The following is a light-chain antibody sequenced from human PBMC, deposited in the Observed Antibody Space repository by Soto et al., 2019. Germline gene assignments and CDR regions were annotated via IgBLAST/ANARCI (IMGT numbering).Light chain of an antibody. J-gene: IGLJ3*02. CDR2: LNSDGSH. Sequence: QSVLTQSPSASASLGASVKLTCTLSSGHSSYAIAWHQQQPEKGPRYLMKLNSDGSHSKGDGIPDRFSGSSSGAERYLTISSLQSEAEDDYRCQTWGTGIPCVFGGGTKLTVL. V-gene: IGLV4-69*01. CDR1: SGHSSYA. CDR3: QTWGTGIPCV.